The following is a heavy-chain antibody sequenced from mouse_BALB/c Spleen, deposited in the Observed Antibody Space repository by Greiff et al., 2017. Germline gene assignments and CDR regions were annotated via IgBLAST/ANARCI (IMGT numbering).Heavy chain of an antibody. CDR3: ARDTTVVDAMDY. J-gene: IGHJ4*01. V-gene: IGHV1-54*03. D-gene: IGHD1-1*01. Sequence: QVQLKESGAELVRPGTSVKVSCKASGYAFTNYLIEWVKQRPGQGLEWIGVINPGSGGTNYNEKFKGKATLTADKSSSTAYMQLSSLTSDDSAVYFCARDTTVVDAMDYWGQGTSVTVSS. CDR1: GYAFTNYL. CDR2: INPGSGGT.